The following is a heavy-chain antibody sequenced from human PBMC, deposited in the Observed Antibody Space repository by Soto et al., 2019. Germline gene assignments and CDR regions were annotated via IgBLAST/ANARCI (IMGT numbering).Heavy chain of an antibody. CDR2: INHSGST. D-gene: IGHD6-13*01. Sequence: PSETLSLTCAVYGGSFSGYYWSWIRQPPGKGLEWIGEINHSGSTNYNPSLKSRVTISVDTSKNQFSLKLSSVTAADTAVYYCARGAAGTRWFDPWGQGTLVTVS. J-gene: IGHJ5*02. V-gene: IGHV4-34*01. CDR1: GGSFSGYY. CDR3: ARGAAGTRWFDP.